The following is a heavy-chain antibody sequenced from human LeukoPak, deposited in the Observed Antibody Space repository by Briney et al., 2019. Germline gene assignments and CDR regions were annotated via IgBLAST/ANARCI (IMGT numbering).Heavy chain of an antibody. CDR1: GGSISSYY. V-gene: IGHV4-59*08. D-gene: IGHD6-13*01. CDR2: IYYSGST. Sequence: SETLSLTCTVSGGSISSYYWSWIRQPPGKGLEWIGYIYYSGSTYYNPSLKSRVTISVDTSKNQFSLKLSSVTAADTAVYYCARVPTWYSSSWYVWFDPWGQGTLVTVSS. CDR3: ARVPTWYSSSWYVWFDP. J-gene: IGHJ5*02.